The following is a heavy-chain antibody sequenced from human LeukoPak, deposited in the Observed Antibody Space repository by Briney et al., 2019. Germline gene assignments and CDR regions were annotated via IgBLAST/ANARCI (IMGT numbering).Heavy chain of an antibody. CDR2: IYYSGST. J-gene: IGHJ4*02. D-gene: IGHD5-18*01. CDR3: ARDTSRRGYSYAGLDY. V-gene: IGHV4-39*07. CDR1: GDSISSRHYY. Sequence: SETLSLTCTVSGDSISSRHYYWGWIRQAPGKGLEWIWNIYYSGSTYYNPSLKSRVTISVDTSKNQFSLKPTSVTAADTAVYYCARDTSRRGYSYAGLDYWGQGTLVTVSS.